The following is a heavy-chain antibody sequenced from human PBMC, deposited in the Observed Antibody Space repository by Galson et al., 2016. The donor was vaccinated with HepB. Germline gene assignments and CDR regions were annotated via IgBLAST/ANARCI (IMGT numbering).Heavy chain of an antibody. J-gene: IGHJ4*02. V-gene: IGHV4-39*01. D-gene: IGHD5-24*01. CDR2: IYYSGST. Sequence: SETLSLTCTVSGVSISNSSYYWVWIRQPPGKGLEWIGTIYYSGSTSYKPSLKTRISISADTSKNQFSLRLSSVTAADTAVYYCASFPTKIIWGQGTLVTVSP. CDR1: GVSISNSSYY. CDR3: ASFPTKII.